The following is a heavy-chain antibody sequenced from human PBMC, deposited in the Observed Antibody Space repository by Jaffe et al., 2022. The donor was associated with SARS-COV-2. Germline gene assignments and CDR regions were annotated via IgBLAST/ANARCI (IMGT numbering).Heavy chain of an antibody. D-gene: IGHD3-10*01. CDR2: INSGGGST. V-gene: IGHV3-74*01. CDR3: ARGGTGSFDY. J-gene: IGHJ4*02. Sequence: EVQVVDSGGNLVQPGGSLRLSCAASGFTFSSYWMLWVRQPPGKGLEWVARINSGGGSTSYADSVKGRFTISRDNAKNTVYLQMNSLRAEDTAVYYCARGGTGSFDYWGQGTLVTVSS. CDR1: GFTFSSYW.